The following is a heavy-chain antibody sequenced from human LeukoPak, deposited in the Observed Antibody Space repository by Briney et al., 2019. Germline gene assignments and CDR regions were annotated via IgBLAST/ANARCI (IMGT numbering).Heavy chain of an antibody. CDR3: ASLYCSGGSCETEGAFDI. CDR1: GFTFSSYW. Sequence: GGSLRLSCEASGFTFSSYWMNWVRQAPGKGLEWVANIKQDGSEKYYVDSVKGRFTISRDNARNSLYLQMDSLRVEDTAVYYCASLYCSGGSCETEGAFDIWGQGTMVTVSS. CDR2: IKQDGSEK. J-gene: IGHJ3*02. D-gene: IGHD2-15*01. V-gene: IGHV3-7*01.